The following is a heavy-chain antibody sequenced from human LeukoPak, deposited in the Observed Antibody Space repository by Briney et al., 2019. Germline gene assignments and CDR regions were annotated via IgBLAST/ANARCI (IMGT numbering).Heavy chain of an antibody. CDR1: GFTFSIYA. V-gene: IGHV3-23*01. D-gene: IGHD5-18*01. CDR3: AKETPEGVTFDY. CDR2: ISGSGGST. J-gene: IGHJ4*02. Sequence: GGSLRLSCAASGFTFSIYAMSWVRQAPGKGLEWVSAISGSGGSTYYADSVKGRLIISRDNSKNTLFLQMSSLRAEDTAVYYCAKETPEGVTFDYWGQGTLVTVSS.